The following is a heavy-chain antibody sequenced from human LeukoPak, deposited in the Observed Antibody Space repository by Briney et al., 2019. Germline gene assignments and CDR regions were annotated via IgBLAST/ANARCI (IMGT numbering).Heavy chain of an antibody. Sequence: ASVKVSCKASGYSFTSKTMHWVRQAPGQRLEWMGWINVGNGNTKYSQKFQGRVTITRDTSASTAYMELSSLRSEDTAVYYCARDLRFLEWADAFDIWGQGTMVTVSS. CDR1: GYSFTSKT. J-gene: IGHJ3*02. CDR2: INVGNGNT. V-gene: IGHV1-3*01. D-gene: IGHD3-3*01. CDR3: ARDLRFLEWADAFDI.